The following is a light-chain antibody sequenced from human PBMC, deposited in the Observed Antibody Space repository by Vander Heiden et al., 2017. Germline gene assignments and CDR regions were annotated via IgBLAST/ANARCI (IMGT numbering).Light chain of an antibody. CDR2: EVS. V-gene: IGLV2-14*01. Sequence: ALTQPAPVSGSPAHSITISCTGTSSDVGGYNYVSWYQQHPGKAPKLMIYEVSNRPSGVSNRFSGSKSGNTASLTISGLQAEDEADYYCSSYTSSSTLVFGGGTKLTVL. J-gene: IGLJ2*01. CDR1: SSDVGGYNY. CDR3: SSYTSSSTLV.